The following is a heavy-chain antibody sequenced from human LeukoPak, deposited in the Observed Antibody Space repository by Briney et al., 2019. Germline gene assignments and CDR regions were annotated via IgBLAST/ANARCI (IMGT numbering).Heavy chain of an antibody. J-gene: IGHJ4*02. D-gene: IGHD1-7*01. V-gene: IGHV1-46*01. CDR2: ISPTGGIT. CDR1: GYAFTDYF. Sequence: GASVKVSYKASGYAFTDYFVHWVRQAPGQGLEWMGIISPTGGITTYAQKFQGRVTMTVDRSTSTVYMELSSLRSEDTAVYYCARDALTIGTTRYYFAYWGQGSLITVSS. CDR3: ARDALTIGTTRYYFAY.